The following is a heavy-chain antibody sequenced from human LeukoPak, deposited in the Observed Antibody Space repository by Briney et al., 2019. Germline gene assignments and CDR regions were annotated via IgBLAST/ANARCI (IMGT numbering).Heavy chain of an antibody. CDR1: GGSISSYY. J-gene: IGHJ6*03. D-gene: IGHD3-16*01. CDR3: ARGSRWGSYYYYMDV. CDR2: IYYSGST. V-gene: IGHV4-59*01. Sequence: SETLSLTCTVSGGSISSYYWSWIRQPPGKGLEWIGYIYYSGSTNYNPSLKSRVTISVDTSKNQFSLKLSSVTAADTAVYYCARGSRWGSYYYYMDVWGKGTTVTVSS.